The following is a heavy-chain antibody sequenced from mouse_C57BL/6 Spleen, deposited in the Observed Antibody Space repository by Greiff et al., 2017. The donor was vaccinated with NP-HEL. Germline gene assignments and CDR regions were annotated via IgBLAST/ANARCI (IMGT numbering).Heavy chain of an antibody. CDR3: AREGGYDYDGAWFAY. Sequence: EVMLVESGGGLVKPGGSLKLSCAASGFTFSSYAMSWVRQTPEKRLEWVATISDGGSYTYYPDNVKGRFTISRDNAKNNLYLQMSHLKSEDTAMYYCAREGGYDYDGAWFAYWGQGTLVTVSA. D-gene: IGHD2-4*01. V-gene: IGHV5-4*01. CDR1: GFTFSSYA. J-gene: IGHJ3*01. CDR2: ISDGGSYT.